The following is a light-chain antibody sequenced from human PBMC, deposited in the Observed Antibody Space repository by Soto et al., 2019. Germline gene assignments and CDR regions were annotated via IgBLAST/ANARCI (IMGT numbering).Light chain of an antibody. Sequence: IPMTQSPSTLSAFVGDRVTITCRASQTINNWLAWYQQKPGKAPKLLIYKASSLESGVPSRFSGSGSGTEFTLTISSLQPDDFATYYCQQYKSYSSYTFGQGTKLEIK. V-gene: IGKV1-5*03. CDR2: KAS. CDR1: QTINNW. CDR3: QQYKSYSSYT. J-gene: IGKJ2*01.